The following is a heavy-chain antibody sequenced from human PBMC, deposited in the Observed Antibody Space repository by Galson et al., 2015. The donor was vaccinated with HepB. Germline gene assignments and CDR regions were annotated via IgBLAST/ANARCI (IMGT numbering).Heavy chain of an antibody. CDR1: GFPVNNDW. CDR2: IYSKSHGGTT. D-gene: IGHD3-16*02. J-gene: IGHJ4*02. Sequence: SLRLACAASGFPVNNDWVTWVRQAPGKGLEWVDRIYSKSHGGTTDYAAPVKGRFTISRDDSTNTLYLQMNSLKIEDTALYYCATDDPHSDWGSYRYRPDYWGQGTLVTVSS. CDR3: ATDDPHSDWGSYRYRPDY. V-gene: IGHV3-15*01.